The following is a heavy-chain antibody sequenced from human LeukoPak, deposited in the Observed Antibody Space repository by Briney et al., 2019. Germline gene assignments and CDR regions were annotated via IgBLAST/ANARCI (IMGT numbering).Heavy chain of an antibody. V-gene: IGHV4-39*07. J-gene: IGHJ4*02. CDR1: GGSISSSSYY. D-gene: IGHD1-26*01. CDR3: ARVVGATVNY. Sequence: PSETLSLTCTVSGGSISSSSYYWGWIRQPPGKALEWIGSIYYSGSTYYNPSLKSRVTISVDTSKNQFSLKLSSVTAADTAVYYCARVVGATVNYWGQGTLVTVSS. CDR2: IYYSGST.